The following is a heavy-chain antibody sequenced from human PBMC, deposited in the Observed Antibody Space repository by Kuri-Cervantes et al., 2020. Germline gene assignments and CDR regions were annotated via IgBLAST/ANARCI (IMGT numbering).Heavy chain of an antibody. CDR1: GGSISSSSYY. Sequence: ESLKISCTVSGGSISSSSYYWGWIRQPPGKGLEWIGSIYYSGSTYYNPSLKSRVTISVDTSKNQFSLKLSSVTAADTAVYCCARMEYQLLHQTNWFDPWGQGTLVTVSS. CDR3: ARMEYQLLHQTNWFDP. D-gene: IGHD2-2*01. CDR2: IYYSGST. V-gene: IGHV4-39*01. J-gene: IGHJ5*02.